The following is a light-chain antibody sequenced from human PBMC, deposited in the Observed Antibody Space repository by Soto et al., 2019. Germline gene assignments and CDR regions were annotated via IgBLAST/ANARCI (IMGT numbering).Light chain of an antibody. J-gene: IGKJ1*01. CDR3: QHYSSYSDA. Sequence: EIQITQSPSSLSASIGDRVTITCLSSQSISSYLNWYQQKPGKAPKLLIYAASSLQSGVPSRFSGSGSGAEFTLTISSLQPDDFATYYCQHYSSYSDAFGQGTKVDNK. CDR2: AAS. V-gene: IGKV1-39*01. CDR1: QSISSY.